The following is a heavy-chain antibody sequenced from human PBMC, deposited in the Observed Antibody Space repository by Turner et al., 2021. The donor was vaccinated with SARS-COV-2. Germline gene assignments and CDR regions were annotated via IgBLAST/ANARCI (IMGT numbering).Heavy chain of an antibody. D-gene: IGHD3-10*01. CDR2: MYYSGTT. V-gene: IGHV4-39*01. CDR3: ARQAAGQGLDY. Sequence: QVQLQESGPGLVKPSETLSLTCTVSGGSISSSRYFWGWIRQPPTKELEWIGSMYYSGTTYSNPSLKSRVSLSIDPSKNQFSMKLTSVTAADTALYFCARQAAGQGLDYWGRGILVTVSS. CDR1: GGSISSSRYF. J-gene: IGHJ4*02.